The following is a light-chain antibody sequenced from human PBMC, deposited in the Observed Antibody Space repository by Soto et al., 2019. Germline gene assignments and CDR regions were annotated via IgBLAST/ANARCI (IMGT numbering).Light chain of an antibody. V-gene: IGKV1-33*01. CDR1: QDISNY. Sequence: DLPMTQSPSSLSASVGDRVTITCQASQDISNYLNWYQQKPGKAPKFLIYDASNLETGVPSRFSGSGSGTHFTFSISSLQPEDIATYFCQQYDTLPLTFGGGTKLEIK. J-gene: IGKJ4*01. CDR3: QQYDTLPLT. CDR2: DAS.